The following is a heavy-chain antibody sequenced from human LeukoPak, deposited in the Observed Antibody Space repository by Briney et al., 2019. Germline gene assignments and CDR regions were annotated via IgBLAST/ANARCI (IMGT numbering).Heavy chain of an antibody. J-gene: IGHJ4*02. Sequence: GGSLRLSCAASGFTFSSYGMSWVRQAPGKGLEWVSAISGSGGSTYYADSVKGRFTISRDNSKNTLYLQMNSLRAEDTAVYYCAKDYLAQGSGAYYFDYWGQGTLVTVSS. CDR1: GFTFSSYG. CDR3: AKDYLAQGSGAYYFDY. V-gene: IGHV3-23*01. CDR2: ISGSGGST. D-gene: IGHD3-10*01.